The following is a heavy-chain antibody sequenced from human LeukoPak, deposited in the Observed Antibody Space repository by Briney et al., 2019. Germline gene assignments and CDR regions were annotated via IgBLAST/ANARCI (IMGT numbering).Heavy chain of an antibody. CDR3: ATSYDSSGCD. V-gene: IGHV3-7*01. CDR1: VFTLSNFW. Sequence: GGSLSLSRTASVFTLSNFWMAWVRQAPGKGLEWLANIKPDGSIQLYGDSVKGRFTISRDNAKNSLYLQMNNLRAEDTALYYCATSYDSSGCDWGQGTLVTVSS. CDR2: IKPDGSIQ. D-gene: IGHD3-22*01. J-gene: IGHJ4*02.